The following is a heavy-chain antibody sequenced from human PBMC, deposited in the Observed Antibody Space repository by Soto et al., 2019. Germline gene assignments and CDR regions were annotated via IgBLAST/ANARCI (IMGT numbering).Heavy chain of an antibody. Sequence: QVQLVESGGGVVQPGRSLRLSCAASGFTFSSYAMHWVRQAPGKGLEWVAVISYDGSNKYYADSVKGRFTISRDNSKNTLYLQMNSLRAEDTAVYYWARDVPDGRDSSGKWIYWGQGTLVTVSS. CDR3: ARDVPDGRDSSGKWIY. D-gene: IGHD3-22*01. J-gene: IGHJ4*02. CDR1: GFTFSSYA. CDR2: ISYDGSNK. V-gene: IGHV3-30-3*01.